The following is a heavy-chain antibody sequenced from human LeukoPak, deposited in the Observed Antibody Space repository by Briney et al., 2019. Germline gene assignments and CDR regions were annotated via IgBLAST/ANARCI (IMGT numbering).Heavy chain of an antibody. CDR1: GGSISSGGYY. CDR3: ARSGSYTYNWFGP. J-gene: IGHJ5*02. D-gene: IGHD1-26*01. V-gene: IGHV4-31*03. Sequence: SQTLSLTCTVSGGSISSGGYYWSWIRQHPGKGLEWIGYIYYSGSTYYNPSLKSRVTISVDTSKNQFSLKLSSVTAADTAVYYCARSGSYTYNWFGPWGQGTLVTVSS. CDR2: IYYSGST.